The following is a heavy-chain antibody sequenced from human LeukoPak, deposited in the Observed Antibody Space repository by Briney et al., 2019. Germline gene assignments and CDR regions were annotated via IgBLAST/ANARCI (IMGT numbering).Heavy chain of an antibody. CDR3: ARGRITMVRGAPRWFDP. D-gene: IGHD3-10*01. Sequence: SETLSLTCTVSGGSISNYYWSWVRQPAGKGLEWIGEINHSGSTNYNPSLKSRVTISVDTSKNQFSLKLSSVTAADTAVYYCARGRITMVRGAPRWFDPWGQGTLVTVSS. J-gene: IGHJ5*02. V-gene: IGHV4-34*01. CDR1: GGSISNYY. CDR2: INHSGST.